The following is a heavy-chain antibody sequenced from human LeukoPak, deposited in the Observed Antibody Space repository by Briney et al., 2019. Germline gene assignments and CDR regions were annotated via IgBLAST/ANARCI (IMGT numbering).Heavy chain of an antibody. J-gene: IGHJ6*02. V-gene: IGHV3-7*01. D-gene: IGHD4-4*01. Sequence: GGSLRLSCAASGFTFSSYWMSWVRQAPGKGLEWVANIKQDGSEKYYVDSVKGRFTISRDNAKNSLYLQMNSLGAEDTAVYYCAREDSKVNYYGMDVWGQGTTVTVSS. CDR2: IKQDGSEK. CDR3: AREDSKVNYYGMDV. CDR1: GFTFSSYW.